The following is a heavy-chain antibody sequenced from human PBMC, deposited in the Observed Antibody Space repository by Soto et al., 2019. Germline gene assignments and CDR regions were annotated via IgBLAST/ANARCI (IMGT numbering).Heavy chain of an antibody. D-gene: IGHD3-9*01. Sequence: GSLRLSCAASGFTFSSYSMNWVRQAPGKGLEWVSSISSSSSYIYYADSVKGRFTISRDNAKNSLYLQMNSLRAEDTAVYYCAREAFLSYYDILTGYYNDGVFDYWGQGTLVTVSS. V-gene: IGHV3-21*01. CDR1: GFTFSSYS. CDR3: AREAFLSYYDILTGYYNDGVFDY. CDR2: ISSSSSYI. J-gene: IGHJ4*02.